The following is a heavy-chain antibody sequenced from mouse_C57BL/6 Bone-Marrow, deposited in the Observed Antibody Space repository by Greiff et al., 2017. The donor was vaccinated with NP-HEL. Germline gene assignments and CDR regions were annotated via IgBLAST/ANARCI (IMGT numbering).Heavy chain of an antibody. D-gene: IGHD1-1*01. V-gene: IGHV1-69*01. CDR1: GYTFTSYW. Sequence: QVQLQQPGAELVMPGASVKLSCKASGYTFTSYWMHWVKQRPGQGLEWIGELDPSDSYTNYNQKFKGKSTLTVDKSSSTAYMQLSSLTSEDSAVYYCARCRGSSYVTWFAYWGQGTLVTVSA. J-gene: IGHJ3*01. CDR2: LDPSDSYT. CDR3: ARCRGSSYVTWFAY.